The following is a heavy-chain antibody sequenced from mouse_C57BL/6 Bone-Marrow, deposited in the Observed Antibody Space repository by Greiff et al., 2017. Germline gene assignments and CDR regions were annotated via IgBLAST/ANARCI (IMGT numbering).Heavy chain of an antibody. CDR1: GYTFTSYW. CDR2: INPSNGGT. D-gene: IGHD2-3*01. J-gene: IGHJ3*01. CDR3: ATYDGYFSWFAY. Sequence: QVQLQQPGTELVKPGASVKLSCKASGYTFTSYWMHWVKQRPGQGLEWIGNINPSNGGTNYNEKFKRKATLTVDKSSSTAYMQLSSLTSEDSAVYYCATYDGYFSWFAYWGQGTLVTVSA. V-gene: IGHV1-53*01.